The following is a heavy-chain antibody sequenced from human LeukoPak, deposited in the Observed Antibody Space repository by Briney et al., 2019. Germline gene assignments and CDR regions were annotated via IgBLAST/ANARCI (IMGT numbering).Heavy chain of an antibody. CDR1: GASISGGTYS. V-gene: IGHV4-30-2*01. Sequence: SQTLSLTCAVSGASISGGTYSWNWLRQPPGKGLEWVGYIFHDGSTYYSPSLKRRFTISVDRSKTQFSLTLRSVTAADTAMHYCARGNSDYPYFIDSWGQGALVTVSS. D-gene: IGHD5-12*01. CDR3: ARGNSDYPYFIDS. CDR2: IFHDGST. J-gene: IGHJ4*02.